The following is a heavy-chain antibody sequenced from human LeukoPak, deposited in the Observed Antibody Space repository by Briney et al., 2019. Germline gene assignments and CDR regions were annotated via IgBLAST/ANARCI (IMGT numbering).Heavy chain of an antibody. D-gene: IGHD3-3*01. CDR2: IYYSGST. CDR3: ARQIRRITIFGVVTGSAFDI. CDR1: GGSISSSSYY. V-gene: IGHV4-39*01. J-gene: IGHJ3*02. Sequence: SETLSLTCTVSGGSISSSSYYWGWIRQPPGKGLEWIGSIYYSGSTYYNPSLKSRVTISVDTSKIQCSLKLSSVTAADTAVYYCARQIRRITIFGVVTGSAFDIWGQGTMVTVSS.